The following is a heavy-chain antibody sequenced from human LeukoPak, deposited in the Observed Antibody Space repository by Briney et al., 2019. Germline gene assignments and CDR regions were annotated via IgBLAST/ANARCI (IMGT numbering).Heavy chain of an antibody. D-gene: IGHD2-15*01. Sequence: GGTLRLSCAASGFTFSRYWMSWVRQAPGKGLEWVASINQDESAKFYVDSVKGRFTISRDNAKNSLFLQMNSLRAEDTAVYYCARVLRYRSGGNCYSGGLGYMDVWGKGTTVTISS. V-gene: IGHV3-7*03. J-gene: IGHJ6*03. CDR2: INQDESAK. CDR3: ARVLRYRSGGNCYSGGLGYMDV. CDR1: GFTFSRYW.